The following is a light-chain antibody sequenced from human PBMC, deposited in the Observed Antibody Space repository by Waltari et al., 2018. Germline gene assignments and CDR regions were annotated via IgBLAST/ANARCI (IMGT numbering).Light chain of an antibody. CDR3: QVWYSSGDRWV. CDR2: DDR. Sequence: SYVLTQPPSVSVAPGETANLPCGGPNIGVISVNWYRQRPGQAPVLVIYDDRDRPSGIPERFSGSNSGNVATLTISRVEAGDEADYFCQVWYSSGDRWVFGGGTKLTVL. CDR1: NIGVIS. V-gene: IGLV3-21*04. J-gene: IGLJ3*02.